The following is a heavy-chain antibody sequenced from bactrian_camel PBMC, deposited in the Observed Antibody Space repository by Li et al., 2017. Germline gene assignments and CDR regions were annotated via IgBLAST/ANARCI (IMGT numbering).Heavy chain of an antibody. CDR3: ATDCIGGSCSS. V-gene: IGHV3S60*01. J-gene: IGHJ6*01. D-gene: IGHD6*01. CDR1: GFTIEDSY. CDR2: INPDSST. Sequence: QLVESGGGLVQPGGSLRLSCTASGFTIEDSYMGWYRQAPGNECELVSFINPDSSTFTVDSVKGRFTISRDNAKNTVSLQMNSLKSEDTALYYCATDCIGGSCSSWGQGTQVTVS.